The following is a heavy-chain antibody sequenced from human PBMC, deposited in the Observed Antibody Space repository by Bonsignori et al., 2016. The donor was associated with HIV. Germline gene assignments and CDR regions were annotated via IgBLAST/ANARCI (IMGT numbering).Heavy chain of an antibody. D-gene: IGHD3-10*01. Sequence: ASVKVSCKASGYTFTSYGISWVRQAPGQGLEWMGWISAYNGNRNYAQKFQGRVTMSTDTSTNTAYMELRSLRSDDTAVYYCARDGWTYYYVSGSYRSLLVWGQGTLVTVSS. CDR2: ISAYNGNR. CDR3: ARDGWTYYYVSGSYRSLLV. CDR1: GYTFTSYG. J-gene: IGHJ4*02. V-gene: IGHV1-18*01.